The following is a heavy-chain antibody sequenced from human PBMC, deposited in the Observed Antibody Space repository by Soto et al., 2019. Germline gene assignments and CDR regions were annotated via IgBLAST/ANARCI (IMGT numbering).Heavy chain of an antibody. CDR2: ISYDGSNK. D-gene: IGHD1-7*01. V-gene: IGHV3-30-3*01. J-gene: IGHJ4*02. CDR3: AGGITGTTVEDY. Sequence: PGGSLRLSCAASGFTFSSYAMHWVRQAPGKGLEWVAVISYDGSNKYYADSVKGRFTISRDNSKNTLYLQMNSLRAEDTAVYYCAGGITGTTVEDYWGQGTLVTVSS. CDR1: GFTFSSYA.